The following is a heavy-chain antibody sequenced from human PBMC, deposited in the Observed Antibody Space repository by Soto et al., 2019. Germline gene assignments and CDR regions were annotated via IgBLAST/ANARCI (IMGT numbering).Heavy chain of an antibody. Sequence: QMQLVQSGPEVKKPGTSVKVSCKASGFTFTSSALQWVRQARGQRLEWIGWIVVGGGITNYAQKFQERVTITRDMSTITAYMELSSLRSEDTAVYYCAADWHYGSGSYYAYYYGMDVWGQGTTVTVSS. CDR3: AADWHYGSGSYYAYYYGMDV. J-gene: IGHJ6*02. D-gene: IGHD3-10*01. CDR2: IVVGGGIT. V-gene: IGHV1-58*01. CDR1: GFTFTSSA.